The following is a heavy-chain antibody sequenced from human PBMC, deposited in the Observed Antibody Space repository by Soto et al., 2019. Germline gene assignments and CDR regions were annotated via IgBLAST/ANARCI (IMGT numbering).Heavy chain of an antibody. CDR2: ISAYNGNT. Sequence: LVKVYCKASGYTFTSYGISWGRLAPGQGLEWMGWISAYNGNTNYAQKLQGRVTMTTDTSTSTAYMELRSLRSDDTAVYYCARDGTYCTNGVCYRWYFDYWGQGTLVTVSS. CDR3: ARDGTYCTNGVCYRWYFDY. D-gene: IGHD2-8*01. J-gene: IGHJ4*02. CDR1: GYTFTSYG. V-gene: IGHV1-18*01.